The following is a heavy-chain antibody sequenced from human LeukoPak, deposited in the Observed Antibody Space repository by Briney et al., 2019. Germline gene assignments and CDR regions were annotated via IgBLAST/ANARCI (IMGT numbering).Heavy chain of an antibody. J-gene: IGHJ4*02. D-gene: IGHD3-22*01. CDR3: AKAYDSSNYYLDK. Sequence: GGSLRLSCAASEFTFDDYAMHWVRQAPGKGLEWVSGISWNSDSIDYADSVKGRFIISRDNAKNSLYLQMNSLRAEDTALYYCAKAYDSSNYYLDKWGQGTLVTVSS. CDR1: EFTFDDYA. CDR2: ISWNSDSI. V-gene: IGHV3-9*01.